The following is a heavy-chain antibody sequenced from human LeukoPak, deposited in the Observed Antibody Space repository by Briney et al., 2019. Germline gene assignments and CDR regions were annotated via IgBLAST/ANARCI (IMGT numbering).Heavy chain of an antibody. J-gene: IGHJ4*02. V-gene: IGHV3-33*01. CDR2: IWYDGSNK. CDR1: GFTFSSYG. D-gene: IGHD4-23*01. Sequence: GGSLRLSCAASGFTFSSYGMHWVRQAPGKGLEWVAVIWYDGSNKYYADSVKGRFTISRDNSKNTLYLQMNSLRAEDTAVYYCARGGNYGGKPAPPKNLYYFDYWGQGTLVTVSS. CDR3: ARGGNYGGKPAPPKNLYYFDY.